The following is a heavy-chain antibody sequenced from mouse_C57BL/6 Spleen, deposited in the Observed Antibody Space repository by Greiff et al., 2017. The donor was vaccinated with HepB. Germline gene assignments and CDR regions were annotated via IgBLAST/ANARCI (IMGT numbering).Heavy chain of an antibody. V-gene: IGHV5-4*01. D-gene: IGHD1-1*01. J-gene: IGHJ1*03. CDR1: GFTFSSYA. CDR3: ARDALRQGGYFDV. CDR2: ISGGGSYT. Sequence: EVNVVESGGGLVKPGGSLKLSCAASGFTFSSYAMSWVRQTPEKRLEWVATISGGGSYTYYPDNVKGRFTISRDNAKNNLYLQMSHLKSEDTAMYYCARDALRQGGYFDVWGTGTTVTVSS.